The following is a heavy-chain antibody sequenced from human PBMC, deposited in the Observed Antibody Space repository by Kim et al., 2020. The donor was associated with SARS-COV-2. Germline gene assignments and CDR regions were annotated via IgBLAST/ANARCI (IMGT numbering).Heavy chain of an antibody. J-gene: IGHJ4*02. D-gene: IGHD2-2*01. V-gene: IGHV4-39*07. Sequence: PSLKSRVTISVDTSKNQFSLKLSSVTAADTAVYYCARVFVPAAMRGYFDYWGQGTLVTVSS. CDR3: ARVFVPAAMRGYFDY.